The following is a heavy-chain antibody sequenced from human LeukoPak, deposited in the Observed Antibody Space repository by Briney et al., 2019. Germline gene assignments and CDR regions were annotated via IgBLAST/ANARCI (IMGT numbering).Heavy chain of an antibody. Sequence: PGGSLRLSCAASGFTFSSYGMHWVLQAPGKGLEWVAFIRYDGSNKYYADSVKGRFTISRDNSKNTLYLQMNSLRAEDTAVYYCAKERDTAMVTIDYWGQGTLVTVSS. CDR1: GFTFSSYG. J-gene: IGHJ4*02. D-gene: IGHD5-18*01. CDR3: AKERDTAMVTIDY. V-gene: IGHV3-30*02. CDR2: IRYDGSNK.